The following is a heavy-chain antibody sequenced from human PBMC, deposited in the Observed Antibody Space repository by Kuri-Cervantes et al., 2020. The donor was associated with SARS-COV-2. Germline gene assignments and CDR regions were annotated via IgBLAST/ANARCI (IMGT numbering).Heavy chain of an antibody. CDR3: ARTGLPGWYYHYGMDV. V-gene: IGHV3-11*01. D-gene: IGHD2-15*01. Sequence: GGSLRLSCAASGFTFSDYYMSWIRQAPGKGLEWVSYISSSGSTIYYADSVKGRFTISRDNAKNSLYLQMNSLRAEDTAVYYCARTGLPGWYYHYGMDVWGQGTTVTVSS. CDR1: GFTFSDYY. CDR2: ISSSGSTI. J-gene: IGHJ6*02.